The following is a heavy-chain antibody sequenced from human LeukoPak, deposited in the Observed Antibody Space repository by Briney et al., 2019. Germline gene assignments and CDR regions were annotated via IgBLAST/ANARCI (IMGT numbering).Heavy chain of an antibody. D-gene: IGHD3-16*01. CDR2: ISYDGSNK. CDR1: GFTFSSYG. J-gene: IGHJ4*02. CDR3: AKRTALGMNFDY. Sequence: GGSLRLSCAASGFTFSSYGMHWVRQAPGKGLEWVAVISYDGSNKYYADSVKGRFTISRDNSKNTLYLQMNSLRAEDTAVYYCAKRTALGMNFDYWGQGTLVTVSS. V-gene: IGHV3-30*18.